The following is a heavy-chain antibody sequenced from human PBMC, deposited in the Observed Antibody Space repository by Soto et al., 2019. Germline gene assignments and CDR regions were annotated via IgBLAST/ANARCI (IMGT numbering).Heavy chain of an antibody. Sequence: EVQLVESGGDLVPPGGSLRLSCVASGFNFSNYWMTWARQAPVKGLEWVANINQHGTEKFYVDSVEGRFSISRDNAYHSVYLQMNSLRAEDTAIYYCATDILDYWGQGTSVTVSS. CDR3: ATDILDY. J-gene: IGHJ4*02. CDR1: GFNFSNYW. CDR2: INQHGTEK. V-gene: IGHV3-7*05.